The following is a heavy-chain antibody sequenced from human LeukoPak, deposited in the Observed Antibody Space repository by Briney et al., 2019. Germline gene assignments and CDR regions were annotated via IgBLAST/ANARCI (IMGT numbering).Heavy chain of an antibody. CDR1: GFTFTNAW. V-gene: IGHV3-15*01. CDR2: IKSKNDGGTT. CDR3: TTDLDFWSVLQGY. D-gene: IGHD3-3*01. Sequence: GGSLRLSCAASGFTFTNAWMSWVRQAPGKGLEWVGRIKSKNDGGTTDYAAPVKGRFTISRDDSKNTLYLQMNSLKTEDTAVYYCTTDLDFWSVLQGYWGQGILVTVSS. J-gene: IGHJ4*02.